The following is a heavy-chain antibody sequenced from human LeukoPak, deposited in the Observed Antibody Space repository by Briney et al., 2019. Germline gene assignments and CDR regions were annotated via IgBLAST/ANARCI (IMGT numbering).Heavy chain of an antibody. V-gene: IGHV3-23*01. Sequence: GESLKISCAAPGFTFTTYAMSWVRQAPGKGLEWVSAIGGGGVRTYYADSVKGRFTISRDNSKDTLFLQMNSLRAEDTAVYYCAKASRQGAVASPLDYWGQGTLVTVSS. J-gene: IGHJ4*02. CDR1: GFTFTTYA. D-gene: IGHD6-19*01. CDR3: AKASRQGAVASPLDY. CDR2: IGGGGVRT.